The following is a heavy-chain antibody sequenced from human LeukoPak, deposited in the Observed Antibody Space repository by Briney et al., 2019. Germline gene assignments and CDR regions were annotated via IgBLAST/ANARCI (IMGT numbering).Heavy chain of an antibody. D-gene: IGHD2-2*01. Sequence: SVKVSCKASGGAFSSYAISWVRQAPGQGLEWMGGTIPIFGTANYAQKFQGRVTITADKSTSTAYMELSSLRSEDTAVYYCASCIVVVPAAIGSCAFDIWGQGTMVTVSS. CDR3: ASCIVVVPAAIGSCAFDI. CDR1: GGAFSSYA. CDR2: TIPIFGTA. V-gene: IGHV1-69*06. J-gene: IGHJ3*02.